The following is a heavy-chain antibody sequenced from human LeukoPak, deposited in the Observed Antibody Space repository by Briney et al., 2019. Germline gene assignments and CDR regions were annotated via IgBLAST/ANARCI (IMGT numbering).Heavy chain of an antibody. CDR3: ARAYRYSSGWGRYYYYYMDV. J-gene: IGHJ6*03. CDR1: GGSISSSSYY. CDR2: IYYSGST. D-gene: IGHD6-19*01. Sequence: SETLSLTCTVSGGSISSSSYYWGWIRQPPGKGLEWIGSIYYSGSTNYNPSLKSRVTISVDTSKKQFSLKLSSVTAADTAVYYCARAYRYSSGWGRYYYYYMDVWGKGTTVTISS. V-gene: IGHV4-39*07.